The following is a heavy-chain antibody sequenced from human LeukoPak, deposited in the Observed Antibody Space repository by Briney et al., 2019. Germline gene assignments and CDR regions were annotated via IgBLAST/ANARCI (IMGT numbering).Heavy chain of an antibody. V-gene: IGHV3-21*01. CDR1: GFIFTNYT. CDR3: ARGITIFGVARPDYYYGMDV. J-gene: IGHJ6*02. D-gene: IGHD3-3*01. CDR2: IRGSSRYI. Sequence: GGSLRLSCAASGFIFTNYTMNWVRQAPGKGLEWVSSIRGSSRYIYYADSVKGRFTISRDNAKNSLYLQMNSLRAEDTAVYYCARGITIFGVARPDYYYGMDVWGQGTTVTVSS.